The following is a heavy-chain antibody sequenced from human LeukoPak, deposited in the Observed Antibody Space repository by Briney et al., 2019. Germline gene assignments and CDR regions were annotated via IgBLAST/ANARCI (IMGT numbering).Heavy chain of an antibody. CDR2: INANSGGT. CDR3: VREDWHY. CDR1: GYTFTGYY. V-gene: IGHV1-2*02. Sequence: ASVKVSCKASGYTFTGYYMLWWRQAPGQRLEWMGWINANSGGTNYAQKFQGRVTMTRDTSISTAYMELSRLRSEDTAVYHCVREDWHYWGQGTLVTVSS. J-gene: IGHJ4*02. D-gene: IGHD3/OR15-3a*01.